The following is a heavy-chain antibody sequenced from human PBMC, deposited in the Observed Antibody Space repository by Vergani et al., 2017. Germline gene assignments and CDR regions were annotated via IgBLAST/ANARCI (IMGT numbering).Heavy chain of an antibody. D-gene: IGHD6-13*01. V-gene: IGHV3-21*01. CDR2: ISSSISYI. Sequence: EVQLVESGGGLVKPGGSLRLSCAASGFTFSSYSMNWVRQAPGKGLEWVSSISSSISYIYYADSVKGRFTISRDNAKNSLYLQMNSLRAEDTAVYYCARGVGSSNPPMYYFDYWGQGTLVTVSS. CDR1: GFTFSSYS. CDR3: ARGVGSSNPPMYYFDY. J-gene: IGHJ4*02.